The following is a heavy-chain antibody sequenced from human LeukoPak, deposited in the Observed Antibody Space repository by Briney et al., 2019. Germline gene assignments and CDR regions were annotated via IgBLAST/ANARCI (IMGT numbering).Heavy chain of an antibody. CDR2: ISSSGSTI. J-gene: IGHJ4*02. CDR3: ARAHRGFDWLFDY. CDR1: GFTFSDYY. Sequence: PGGSLGLSCAASGFTFSDYYMSWIRQAPGKGLEWVSYISSSGSTIYYADSVKGRFTISRDNAKNSLYLQMNSLRAEDTAVYYCARAHRGFDWLFDYWGQGTLVTVSS. V-gene: IGHV3-11*01. D-gene: IGHD3-9*01.